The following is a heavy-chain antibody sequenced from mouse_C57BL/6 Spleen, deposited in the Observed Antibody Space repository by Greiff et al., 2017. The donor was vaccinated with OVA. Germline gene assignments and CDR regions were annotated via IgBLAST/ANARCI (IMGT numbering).Heavy chain of an antibody. CDR1: GYTFTNYW. CDR3: AREADWYFDV. V-gene: IGHV1-63*01. J-gene: IGHJ1*03. CDR2: IYPGGGYT. Sequence: QVQLKESGAELVRPGTSVKMSCKASGYTFTNYWIGWAKQRPGHGLEWIGDIYPGGGYTNYNEKFKGKATLTADKSSSTAYMQFSSLTSEDSAIYYCAREADWYFDVWGTGTTVTVSS.